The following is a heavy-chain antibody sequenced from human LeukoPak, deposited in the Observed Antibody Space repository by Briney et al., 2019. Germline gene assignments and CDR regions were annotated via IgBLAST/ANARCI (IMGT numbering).Heavy chain of an antibody. CDR2: ISYDGSNK. J-gene: IGHJ4*02. CDR3: ASRVTGDFDY. D-gene: IGHD1-14*01. V-gene: IGHV3-30*03. CDR1: GFTFSSYG. Sequence: GRSLRLSCADSGFTFSSYGMHWVRQAPGKGLEWVAVISYDGSNKYYADSVKGRFTISRDNSKNTLYLQMNSLRAEDTAVYYCASRVTGDFDYWGQGTLVTVSS.